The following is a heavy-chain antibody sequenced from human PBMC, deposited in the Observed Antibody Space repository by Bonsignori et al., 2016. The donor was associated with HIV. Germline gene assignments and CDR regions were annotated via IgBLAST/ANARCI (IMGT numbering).Heavy chain of an antibody. CDR2: INSDGSST. CDR1: GFSFSNYW. J-gene: IGHJ4*02. CDR3: ARGPSDDSSGYLNY. D-gene: IGHD3-22*01. Sequence: GGSLRLSCAASGFSFSNYWMHWVRQVPGKGLVWVSRINSDGSSTNYADSVKGRFTISRDNAKNTLYLQMGSLRAEDTAVYSCARGPSDDSSGYLNYWGQGTLVTVSS. V-gene: IGHV3-74*01.